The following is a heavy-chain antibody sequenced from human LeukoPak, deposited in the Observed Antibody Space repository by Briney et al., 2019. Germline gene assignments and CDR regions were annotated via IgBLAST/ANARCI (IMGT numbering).Heavy chain of an antibody. CDR2: VYDTGAT. D-gene: IGHD1/OR15-1a*01. CDR1: GGSISGYY. Sequence: PSEALSLTCTVSGGSISGYYWSWIRQPPGKRLEWIGYVYDTGATNYNPTLKIRFTISIDTSKNQFSLYLSTVTAADTAVYYCASLPLIATTWGGFDPWGQGTLVTVSS. CDR3: ASLPLIATTWGGFDP. J-gene: IGHJ5*02. V-gene: IGHV4-59*08.